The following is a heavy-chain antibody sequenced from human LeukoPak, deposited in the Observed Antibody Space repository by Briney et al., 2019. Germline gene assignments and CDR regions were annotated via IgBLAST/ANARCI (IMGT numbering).Heavy chain of an antibody. V-gene: IGHV1-2*06. J-gene: IGHJ6*03. CDR1: GYTFTGYY. D-gene: IGHD5-18*01. Sequence: ASVKVSCKASGYTFTGYYMHWVRQAPGQGLEWMGRINPNSGGTNYAQKFQGRVTMTRDTSISTAYMELSRLRSDDTAVYYCARGEAAISYYYNYMDVWDKGTTVTVSS. CDR2: INPNSGGT. CDR3: ARGEAAISYYYNYMDV.